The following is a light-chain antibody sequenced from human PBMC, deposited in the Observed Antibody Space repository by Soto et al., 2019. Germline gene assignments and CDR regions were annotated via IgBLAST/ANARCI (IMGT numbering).Light chain of an antibody. J-gene: IGKJ4*01. CDR1: QSVSGN. Sequence: EIVMTQSPATLSVSPGERATLSCRASQSVSGNLAWYQQKPGQAPRLLIYGASTRATGIPARFSGSGSGTEFHLTISRLQSEDFAVYYCQQYNNWPPVTFGGGTKVEIK. CDR3: QQYNNWPPVT. V-gene: IGKV3-15*01. CDR2: GAS.